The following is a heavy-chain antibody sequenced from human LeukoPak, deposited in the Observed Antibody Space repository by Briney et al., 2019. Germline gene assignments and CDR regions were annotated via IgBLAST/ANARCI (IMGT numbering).Heavy chain of an antibody. D-gene: IGHD3-16*02. Sequence: GGSLRLSRAASGFTFSSYAMSWVRQAPGKGLEWVSAISGSGGSTYYADSVKGRFTISRDNSKNTLYLQMNSLRAEDTAVYYCAKGGDYYGYRNWFDPWGQGTLVTVSS. CDR1: GFTFSSYA. CDR2: ISGSGGST. CDR3: AKGGDYYGYRNWFDP. V-gene: IGHV3-23*01. J-gene: IGHJ5*02.